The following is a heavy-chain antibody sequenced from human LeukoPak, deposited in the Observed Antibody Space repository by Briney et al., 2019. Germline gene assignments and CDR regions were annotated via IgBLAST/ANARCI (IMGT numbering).Heavy chain of an antibody. CDR2: IYYSGST. D-gene: IGHD3-10*01. V-gene: IGHV4-59*01. CDR3: ARMHYYYGSGMAFDI. J-gene: IGHJ3*02. Sequence: KPSETLSLTCTVSGGSISSYYWSWIRQPPGKGLEWIGYIYYSGSTNYNPSLKSRVTISVDTSKNQFSLKLSSVTAADTAVYYCARMHYYYGSGMAFDIWGQGTMVTVSS. CDR1: GGSISSYY.